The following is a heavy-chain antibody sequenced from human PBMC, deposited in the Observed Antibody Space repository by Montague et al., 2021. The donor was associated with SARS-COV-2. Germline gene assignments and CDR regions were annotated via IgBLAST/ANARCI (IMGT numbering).Heavy chain of an antibody. V-gene: IGHV4-59*01. J-gene: IGHJ4*02. CDR1: GGSISSYY. CDR3: ARGMGGSYLYYFDY. Sequence: SETRSLTCTVSGGSISSYYWSWIRQPPGKGLEWIGYIYYSGSTNXXPSLKSRVTILVDMSKNQFSLKLSSVTAADTAVYYCARGMGGSYLYYFDYWGQGTLVTVSS. CDR2: IYYSGST. D-gene: IGHD1-26*01.